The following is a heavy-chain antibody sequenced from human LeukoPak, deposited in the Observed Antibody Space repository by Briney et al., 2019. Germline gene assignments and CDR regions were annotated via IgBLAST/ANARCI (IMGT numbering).Heavy chain of an antibody. CDR1: GDSISSGDYY. CDR2: ISSSGST. CDR3: ARRRQLGAIDY. J-gene: IGHJ4*02. V-gene: IGHV4-61*02. Sequence: SETLSLTCTVSGDSISSGDYYWSWIRQPAGKGLEWIGRISSSGSTNYNPSLKSRVTISVDTSKNQFSLKLSSVTAADTAVYYCARRRQLGAIDYWGQGTLVTVSS. D-gene: IGHD4/OR15-4a*01.